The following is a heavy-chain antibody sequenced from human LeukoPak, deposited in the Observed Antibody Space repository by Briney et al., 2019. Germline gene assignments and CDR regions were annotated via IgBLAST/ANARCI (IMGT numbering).Heavy chain of an antibody. Sequence: GGSLRLSCAASGFTFSSLSMNWVRQAPGKGLEWVSSISSSGTYIYYADSLKGRFTISRDSAQNSLYLQMNSLRAEDTAVYYCARDSLSGYDSSYFDYWGQGTLVTVSS. J-gene: IGHJ4*02. CDR3: ARDSLSGYDSSYFDY. CDR1: GFTFSSLS. D-gene: IGHD5-12*01. V-gene: IGHV3-21*01. CDR2: ISSSGTYI.